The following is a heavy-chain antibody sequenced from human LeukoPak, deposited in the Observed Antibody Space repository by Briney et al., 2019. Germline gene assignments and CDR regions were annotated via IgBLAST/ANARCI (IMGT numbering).Heavy chain of an antibody. Sequence: GGSLRLSCAASGFTFSSYGMHWVRQAPGKGLEWVAFIRYDGSNKYYADSVKGRFTISRDNAKNSLYLQMNSLRAEDTAVYYCARDQYSRIDYWGQGTLVTVSS. V-gene: IGHV3-30*02. J-gene: IGHJ4*02. D-gene: IGHD6-13*01. CDR3: ARDQYSRIDY. CDR2: IRYDGSNK. CDR1: GFTFSSYG.